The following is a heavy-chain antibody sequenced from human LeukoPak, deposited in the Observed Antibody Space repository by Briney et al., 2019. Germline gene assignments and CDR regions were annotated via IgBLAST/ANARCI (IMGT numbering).Heavy chain of an antibody. V-gene: IGHV3-23*01. CDR2: ISGSGGST. J-gene: IGHJ6*03. D-gene: IGHD3-3*01. CDR3: AKEQRNYDFWRHFYYYYYMDV. Sequence: GGSLRLSCAASGFTFSSYGMSWVRQAPGKGLEWVSAISGSGGSTYYADSVKGRFTISRDNSKNTLYLQMNSLRAEDTAVYYCAKEQRNYDFWRHFYYYYYMDVWGKGTTVTVSS. CDR1: GFTFSSYG.